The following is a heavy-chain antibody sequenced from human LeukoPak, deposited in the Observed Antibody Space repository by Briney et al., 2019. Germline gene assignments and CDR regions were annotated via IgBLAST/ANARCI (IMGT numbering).Heavy chain of an antibody. Sequence: PSETLSLTCTVSGYSISSGYYWGWIRQPPGKGLEWIGSIYHSGSTYYNPSPKSRVTISVDTSKNQFSLKLSSVTAADTAVYYCARVLVLLHYYDSSGYYYGSGAFDIWGQGTMVTVSS. CDR2: IYHSGST. V-gene: IGHV4-38-2*02. CDR3: ARVLVLLHYYDSSGYYYGSGAFDI. J-gene: IGHJ3*02. D-gene: IGHD3-22*01. CDR1: GYSISSGYY.